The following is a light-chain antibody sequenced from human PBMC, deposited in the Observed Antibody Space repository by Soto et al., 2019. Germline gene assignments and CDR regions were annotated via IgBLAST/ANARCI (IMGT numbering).Light chain of an antibody. Sequence: EIVLTQSPGTLSLSPGERATLSCRASQSVSSSSLAWYQQKPGQAPRLLIFGASSRAAGIPDRFSGSGSGTDFTLTITRMETEDFAVYYCQQYGSSPRTFGQGTNVDIK. CDR1: QSVSSSS. CDR2: GAS. V-gene: IGKV3-20*01. CDR3: QQYGSSPRT. J-gene: IGKJ1*01.